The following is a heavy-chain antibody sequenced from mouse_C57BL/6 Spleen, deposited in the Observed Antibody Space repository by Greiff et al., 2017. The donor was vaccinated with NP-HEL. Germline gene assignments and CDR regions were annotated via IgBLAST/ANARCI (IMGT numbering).Heavy chain of an antibody. V-gene: IGHV14-2*01. J-gene: IGHJ4*01. CDR1: GFNIKDYY. CDR3: ARWSHYEYDGGYYAMDY. Sequence: EVQLQQSGAELVKPGASVKLSCTASGFNIKDYYMHWVKQRTEQGLEWIGRIDTEDGEDKYAPTFQGKATKTADTSTNTAYLKLSSLTSEDNAVYYCARWSHYEYDGGYYAMDYWGQGTSVTVSS. D-gene: IGHD2-4*01. CDR2: IDTEDGED.